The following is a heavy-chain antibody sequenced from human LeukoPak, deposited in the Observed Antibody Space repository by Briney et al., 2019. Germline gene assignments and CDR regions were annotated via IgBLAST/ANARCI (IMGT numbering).Heavy chain of an antibody. D-gene: IGHD2-15*01. CDR3: AKDYCRDGNCPFPFLDS. Sequence: GGSLRLSCAVSGFTLTNHGVSWVRQAPGKGLEWVSIITGTGGKYYGDSVKGRFVLSRDNSKNTVYMQMSSLRAEDTATYYCAKDYCRDGNCPFPFLDSWGQGTQVTASS. CDR1: GFTLTNHG. CDR2: ITGTGGK. V-gene: IGHV3-23*01. J-gene: IGHJ4*02.